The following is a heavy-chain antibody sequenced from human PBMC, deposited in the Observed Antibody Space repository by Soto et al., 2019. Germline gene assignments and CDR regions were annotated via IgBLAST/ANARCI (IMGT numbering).Heavy chain of an antibody. CDR1: GYTFTSYG. D-gene: IGHD6-19*01. Sequence: QVQLVQSGAEVKKPGASVKVSCKASGYTFTSYGISWVRQAPGQGLEWMGWISAYNGNTNYAQKLQGRVTMNTNTSARTAYMELRSLRSDDTAVYYCARYSSGWYSYYYYGMDVWGQGTTVTVSS. V-gene: IGHV1-18*01. CDR3: ARYSSGWYSYYYYGMDV. J-gene: IGHJ6*02. CDR2: ISAYNGNT.